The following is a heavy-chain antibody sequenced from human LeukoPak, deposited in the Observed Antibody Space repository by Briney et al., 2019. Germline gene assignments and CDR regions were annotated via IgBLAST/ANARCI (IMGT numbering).Heavy chain of an antibody. CDR2: IYYSGST. CDR3: ARDKWELGFDY. J-gene: IGHJ4*02. Sequence: SETLSLTCTVSGGSISSYYWSWIRQPPGKGLEWIGYIYYSGSTNYNPSLKSRVTISVDTSKNQFSLKLSSVTPADTAVYYCARDKWELGFDYWGQGTLVTVSS. CDR1: GGSISSYY. D-gene: IGHD1-26*01. V-gene: IGHV4-59*01.